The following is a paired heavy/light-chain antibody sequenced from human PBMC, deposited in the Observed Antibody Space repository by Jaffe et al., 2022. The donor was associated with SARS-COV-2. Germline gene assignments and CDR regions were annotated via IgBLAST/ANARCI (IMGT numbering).Light chain of an antibody. CDR1: SSNIGSNT. J-gene: IGLJ2*01. V-gene: IGLV1-44*01. CDR3: AAWDDSLNALV. Sequence: QSVLTQPPSASGTPGQRVTISCSGSSSNIGSNTVNWYQQLPGTAPKLLIYSNNQRPSGVPDRFSGSKSGTSASLAISGLQSEDEADYYCAAWDDSLNALVFGGGTRLTVL. CDR2: SNN.
Heavy chain of an antibody. J-gene: IGHJ4*02. CDR1: GFTFGDYY. CDR3: ATDAAQTRDSSGYYNFDY. D-gene: IGHD3-22*01. Sequence: QVQLVESGGGLVKPGGSLRLSCAASGFTFGDYYMCWIRQAPGKGLEWVSYISSSSSYTNYADSVKGRFTISRDNAKNSLYLQMNSLRADDTAVYYCATDAAQTRDSSGYYNFDYWGQGTLVTVSS. CDR2: ISSSSSYT. V-gene: IGHV3-11*06.